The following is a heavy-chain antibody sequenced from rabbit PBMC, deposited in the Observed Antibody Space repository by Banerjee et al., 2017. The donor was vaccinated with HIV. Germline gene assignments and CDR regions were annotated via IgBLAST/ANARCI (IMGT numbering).Heavy chain of an antibody. CDR1: GIDFSSGYD. J-gene: IGHJ4*01. Sequence: QSLEESGGDLVKPGASLTLTCKASGIDFSSGYDMCWVRQAPGKGLEWIACIYAGSSGNTYYANWAKGRFTISKTSSTTVTLQMTSLTAADTATYFCVRNYGTGSYDLWGPGTLVTVS. D-gene: IGHD7-1*01. CDR2: IYAGSSGNT. V-gene: IGHV1S40*01. CDR3: VRNYGTGSYDL.